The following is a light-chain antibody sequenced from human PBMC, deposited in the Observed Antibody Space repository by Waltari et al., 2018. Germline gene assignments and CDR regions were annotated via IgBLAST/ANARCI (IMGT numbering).Light chain of an antibody. J-gene: IGLJ3*02. Sequence: QSALTQPASVSGSPGQSVTISCTGTSSDVGSYNSVSWYQDHPGQGPKVIIYDVSDRPSGVCARCSGSKSGNTASLTISGLQAEDEADYYCSSQSSNNIVLFGGGTKVTVL. CDR3: SSQSSNNIVL. CDR2: DVS. V-gene: IGLV2-14*03. CDR1: SSDVGSYNS.